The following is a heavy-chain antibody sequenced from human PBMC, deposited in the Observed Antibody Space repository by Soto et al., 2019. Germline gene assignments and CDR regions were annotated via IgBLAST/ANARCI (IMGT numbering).Heavy chain of an antibody. V-gene: IGHV3-7*03. CDR2: IKQDGSEK. CDR1: GFTFSSYW. D-gene: IGHD3-3*01. Sequence: PGGSLRLSCAASGFTFSSYWMSWVRQAPGKGLEWVANIKQDGSEKYYVDSVKGRFTISRDNAKNSLYLQMNSLRAEDTAVYYCARESPYYDFWSGYYSSYYYYGMDVWGQGTTVTVSS. CDR3: ARESPYYDFWSGYYSSYYYYGMDV. J-gene: IGHJ6*02.